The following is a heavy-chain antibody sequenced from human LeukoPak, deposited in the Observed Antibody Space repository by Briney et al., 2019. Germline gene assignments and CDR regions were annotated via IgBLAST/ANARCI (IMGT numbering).Heavy chain of an antibody. CDR1: GYTFTSYA. CDR2: LSAHIDDT. Sequence: ASVRVSCKASGYTFTSYAMHWVRQAPGQRLEWMGWLSAHIDDTSYSQKFQGRVTVTTDTSTSTAYMELRSLRSDDTAVYFCARVAFSKYHYYMDVWGKGTTVTVSS. V-gene: IGHV1-3*01. J-gene: IGHJ6*03. D-gene: IGHD4-11*01. CDR3: ARVAFSKYHYYMDV.